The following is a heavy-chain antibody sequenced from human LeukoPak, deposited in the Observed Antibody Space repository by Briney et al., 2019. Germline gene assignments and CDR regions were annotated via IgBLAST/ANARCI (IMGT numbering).Heavy chain of an antibody. J-gene: IGHJ5*02. D-gene: IGHD4/OR15-4a*01. CDR1: GFTFSSYS. Sequence: GGSLRLSCAASGFTFSSYSMNWVRQAPGKGLEWVSSIISSSSYIYYADSVKGRFTISRDNAKNSLYLQMNSLRAEDTAVYYCARDPGFAGAFSNWFDPWGQGTLVTVSS. CDR3: ARDPGFAGAFSNWFDP. CDR2: IISSSSYI. V-gene: IGHV3-21*01.